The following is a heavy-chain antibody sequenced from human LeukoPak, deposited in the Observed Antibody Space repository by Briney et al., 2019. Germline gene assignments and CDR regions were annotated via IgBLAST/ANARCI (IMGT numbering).Heavy chain of an antibody. D-gene: IGHD2-15*01. Sequence: PGGSLRLSCAASGFTFSSYAMNWVRQAPGKGLEWVSAISGSGGITYYADSVKGRFTISRDNSKNTMYLQMNSLRAEDKAVYYCAKRGIYCSGGSCLLNWFDPWGQGTLVTVSS. CDR2: ISGSGGIT. CDR3: AKRGIYCSGGSCLLNWFDP. J-gene: IGHJ5*02. CDR1: GFTFSSYA. V-gene: IGHV3-23*01.